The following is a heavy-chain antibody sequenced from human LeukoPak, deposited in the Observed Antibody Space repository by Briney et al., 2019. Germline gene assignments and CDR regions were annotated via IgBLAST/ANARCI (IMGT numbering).Heavy chain of an antibody. V-gene: IGHV5-51*01. D-gene: IGHD3-3*01. J-gene: IGHJ5*02. Sequence: ESLKISCKGSGYSFTSYWIGWVRQMPGKGLEWMGIIYPGDSDTRYSPSFQGQVTISADKSISTAYLQWSSLKASDTAMYYCARSDYDFWSGSNWFDPWGQGTLVTVSS. CDR1: GYSFTSYW. CDR3: ARSDYDFWSGSNWFDP. CDR2: IYPGDSDT.